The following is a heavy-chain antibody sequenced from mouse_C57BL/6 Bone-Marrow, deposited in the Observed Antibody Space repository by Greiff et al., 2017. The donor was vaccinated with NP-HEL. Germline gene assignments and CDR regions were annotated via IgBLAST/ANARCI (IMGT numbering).Heavy chain of an antibody. CDR2: ISSGVRYT. D-gene: IGHD2-5*01. CDR1: GFTFSSYG. J-gene: IGHJ3*01. Sequence: EVKVVESGGDLVKPGGSLKLSCPASGFTFSSYGLSWVPQTPDKRLEWVPTISSGVRYTSYPAGLRGRFTISRDNAKNTLYLQMSSLKSEDTAMYYCARQAYYSNPFAYWGQGTLVTVSA. V-gene: IGHV5-6*01. CDR3: ARQAYYSNPFAY.